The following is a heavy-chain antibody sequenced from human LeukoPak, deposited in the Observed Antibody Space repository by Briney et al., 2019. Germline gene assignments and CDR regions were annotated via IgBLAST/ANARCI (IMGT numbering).Heavy chain of an antibody. V-gene: IGHV1-18*01. CDR1: GYTFTSYG. J-gene: IGHJ3*02. CDR3: ARTVGPAAGEGFDI. CDR2: ISAYNGNT. D-gene: IGHD1-26*01. Sequence: ASVKVSCKASGYTFTSYGITWVRQAPGQGLEWMGWISAYNGNTNYAQKLQGRVTMTTVTSTTTAYMELRSLRSDDTAVYYCARTVGPAAGEGFDIWGQGPMVTVSS.